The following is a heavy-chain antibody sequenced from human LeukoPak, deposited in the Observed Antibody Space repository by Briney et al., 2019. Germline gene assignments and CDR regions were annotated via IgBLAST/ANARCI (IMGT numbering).Heavy chain of an antibody. CDR2: ISAYNGNT. J-gene: IGHJ4*02. Sequence: GASVKVSCKASGYTFTSYGISWVRQAPGQGLEGMGWISAYNGNTNYAQKLQGRVTMTTDTSTSTAYMELRSLRSDDTAVYYCARDRGITQTTVTTIDYWGQGTLVTVSS. D-gene: IGHD4-17*01. CDR3: ARDRGITQTTVTTIDY. V-gene: IGHV1-18*01. CDR1: GYTFTSYG.